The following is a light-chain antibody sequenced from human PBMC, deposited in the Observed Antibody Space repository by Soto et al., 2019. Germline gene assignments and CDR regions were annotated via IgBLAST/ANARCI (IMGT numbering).Light chain of an antibody. CDR2: DAS. J-gene: IGKJ2*01. CDR3: QQRSNWPPYT. V-gene: IGKV3-11*01. Sequence: EIVMTQSPATLSVSPGERATLSCRASQNINNNLAWYQQKPGQAPRLLIYDASNRATGIPARFSGSGSGTDFTLTISSLEPEDFAVYYCQQRSNWPPYTFGQGTKLEIK. CDR1: QNINNN.